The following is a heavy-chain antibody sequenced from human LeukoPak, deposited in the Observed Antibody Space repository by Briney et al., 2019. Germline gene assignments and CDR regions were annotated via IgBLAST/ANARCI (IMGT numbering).Heavy chain of an antibody. J-gene: IGHJ5*02. V-gene: IGHV4-59*01. CDR3: ARGCLYCSSTSCPRRWFDP. CDR1: GGSISSYY. D-gene: IGHD2-2*01. CDR2: IYYSGST. Sequence: SEXXSLTCTVSGGSISSYYWSWIRQPPGKGLEWIGYIYYSGSTNYNPSLKSRGTISVDTYKNKCSLKQSSVTAADTAVYYCARGCLYCSSTSCPRRWFDPWGQGTLVTVSS.